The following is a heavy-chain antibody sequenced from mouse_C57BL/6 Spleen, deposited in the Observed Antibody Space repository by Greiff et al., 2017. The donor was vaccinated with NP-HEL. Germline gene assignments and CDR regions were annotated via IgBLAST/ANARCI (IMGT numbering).Heavy chain of an antibody. J-gene: IGHJ1*03. Sequence: QVQLKQPGAELVKPGASVKMSCKASGYTFTSYWITWVKQRPGQGLEWIGDIYPGSGSTNYNEKFKSKATLTVDKSSSTAYMQLSSLTSEDSAVYYCARGDGYHWYFDVWGTGTTVTVSS. CDR2: IYPGSGST. D-gene: IGHD2-3*01. CDR3: ARGDGYHWYFDV. V-gene: IGHV1-55*01. CDR1: GYTFTSYW.